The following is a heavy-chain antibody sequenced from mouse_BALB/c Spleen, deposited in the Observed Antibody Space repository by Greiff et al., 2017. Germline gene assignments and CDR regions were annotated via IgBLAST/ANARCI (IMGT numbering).Heavy chain of an antibody. CDR2: ISSGGSYT. Sequence: EVKLMESGGGLVKPGGSLKLSCAASGFTFSSYAMSWVRQSPEKRLEWVAEISSGGSYTYYPDTVTGRFTISRDNAKNTLYLEMSSLRSEDTAMYYCARGGDYGNFFDYWGQGTTLTVSS. CDR3: ARGGDYGNFFDY. CDR1: GFTFSSYA. J-gene: IGHJ2*01. D-gene: IGHD2-1*01. V-gene: IGHV5-9-4*01.